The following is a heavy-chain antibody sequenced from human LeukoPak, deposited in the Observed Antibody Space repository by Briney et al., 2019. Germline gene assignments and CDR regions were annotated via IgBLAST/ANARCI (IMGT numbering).Heavy chain of an antibody. D-gene: IGHD3-22*01. CDR1: GGSISSGDSY. CDR2: VFHTGVT. V-gene: IGHV4-61*08. Sequence: PSETLSLTCTVSGGSISSGDSYWSWIRQSPEKGLEWIGNVFHTGVTSYNLSLKSRVTISVDTSRNQFSLTMTSMTAADMAIYYCTRGGGSGYYFGIPRYYFDAWGQGVLVTVSS. CDR3: TRGGGSGYYFGIPRYYFDA. J-gene: IGHJ4*02.